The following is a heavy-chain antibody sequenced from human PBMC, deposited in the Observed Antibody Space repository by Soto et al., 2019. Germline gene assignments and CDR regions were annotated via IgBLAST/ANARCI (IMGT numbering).Heavy chain of an antibody. J-gene: IGHJ4*02. D-gene: IGHD6-19*01. V-gene: IGHV3-53*01. CDR2: IYGGGTT. Sequence: GSLRLSCAAAGFAVSSKYMTWVRQAPGKGLEWVSVIYGGGTTYYADSVKGRFTISRDTSKNTLYLQMNSLRAEDTAVYYCVQTTGWPGFDFWGQGTLVTVSS. CDR1: GFAVSSKY. CDR3: VQTTGWPGFDF.